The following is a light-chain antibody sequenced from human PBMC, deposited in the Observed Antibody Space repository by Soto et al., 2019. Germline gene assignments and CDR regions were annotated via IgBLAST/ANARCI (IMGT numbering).Light chain of an antibody. J-gene: IGLJ3*02. CDR3: ATWDDSLNGPV. Sequence: QAVVTQPPSASGTPGQRVTISCSGSSSNIGTNAVNWYQQLPGMAPKLLIYSNDQRPSGVPDQFSGSKSGTSASLAISGLQSEDEADYYCATWDDSLNGPVFGGGTKVTVL. CDR1: SSNIGTNA. CDR2: SND. V-gene: IGLV1-44*01.